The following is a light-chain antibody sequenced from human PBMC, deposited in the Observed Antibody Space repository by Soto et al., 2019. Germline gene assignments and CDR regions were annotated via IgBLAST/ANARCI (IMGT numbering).Light chain of an antibody. CDR3: VAWDDSLNGPV. CDR2: YDD. CDR1: SSNIGNNA. J-gene: IGLJ2*01. V-gene: IGLV1-36*01. Sequence: QLVLTQPPSVSEAPRQRVTISCSGSSSNIGNNAVNWYQQLPGKAPKLLIYYDDLLPSGVSDRFSGSKSGTSASLAIRGLQSEDEADYYCVAWDDSLNGPVFGGGTKLTVL.